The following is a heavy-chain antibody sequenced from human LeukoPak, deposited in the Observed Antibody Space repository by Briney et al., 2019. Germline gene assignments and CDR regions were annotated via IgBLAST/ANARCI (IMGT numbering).Heavy chain of an antibody. V-gene: IGHV3-48*03. CDR2: ISSSGSTI. D-gene: IGHD1-26*01. CDR3: ARGDSGSYYFDY. CDR1: GFTFSSYE. Sequence: GGSLRLSCAASGFTFSSYEMNWVRQAPGKGLEWVSYISSSGSTIYYADSVKGRFTISRDNAKNSLYLQMDSLRAEDTAVYYCARGDSGSYYFDYWGQGTLVTVSS. J-gene: IGHJ4*02.